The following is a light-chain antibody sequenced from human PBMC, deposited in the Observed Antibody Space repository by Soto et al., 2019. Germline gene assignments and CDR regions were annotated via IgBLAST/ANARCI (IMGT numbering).Light chain of an antibody. J-gene: IGKJ1*01. CDR2: GAS. CDR3: QQYNXWPPGT. V-gene: IGKV3-15*01. CDR1: QSVSSN. Sequence: EIVMTQSPATLSVSPGERATLSCRASQSVSSNLAWYQQKPGQAPRLLIYGASTRATGIPARFSGSGSGTEFXXXXXXXXXXXXXXYYCQQYNXWPPGTFGQGTKVEIK.